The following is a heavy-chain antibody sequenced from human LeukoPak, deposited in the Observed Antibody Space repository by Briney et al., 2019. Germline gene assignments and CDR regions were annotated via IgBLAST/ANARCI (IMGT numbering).Heavy chain of an antibody. J-gene: IGHJ4*02. CDR2: IYYTGTT. Sequence: SETLSLTRTASGAPITSYYWSWIRHPPGKGLEWIGYIYYTGTTNYNPSLKSRVTISVDTSKNQFSLKLSSVTAADTAVYYCARGRTPEDYWGQGTLVTVSS. CDR1: GAPITSYY. V-gene: IGHV4-59*01. CDR3: ARGRTPEDY. D-gene: IGHD1-14*01.